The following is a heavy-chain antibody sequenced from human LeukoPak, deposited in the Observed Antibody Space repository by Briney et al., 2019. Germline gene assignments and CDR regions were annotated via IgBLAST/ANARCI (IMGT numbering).Heavy chain of an antibody. V-gene: IGHV4-59*08. CDR2: ISYSGST. Sequence: SETLSLTCTVSGDSISPYYWNWIRQPPGKGLEWIGYISYSGSTNYNPSLKSRVTISVDTSKNQFSLKLSSVTAADTAVYYCARHAVGATFDYWGQGTLVTVSS. CDR3: ARHAVGATFDY. D-gene: IGHD1-26*01. CDR1: GDSISPYY. J-gene: IGHJ4*02.